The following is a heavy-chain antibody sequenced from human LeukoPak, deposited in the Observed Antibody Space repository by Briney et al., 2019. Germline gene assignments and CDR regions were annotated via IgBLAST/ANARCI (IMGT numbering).Heavy chain of an antibody. CDR3: AKEKTPYNYIGGYYFDY. CDR1: GFTFDDYA. D-gene: IGHD3-16*01. J-gene: IGHJ4*02. CDR2: KSRNRGSL. V-gene: IGHV3-9*01. Sequence: PGGSLRLSCAASGFTFDDYAMHWVRQAPGKGLQWVSGKSRNRGSLLYAAAVQGRFTISSDNAKNSVHLQMNSLRAEDTALYLCAKEKTPYNYIGGYYFDYWGQGTLVTVSS.